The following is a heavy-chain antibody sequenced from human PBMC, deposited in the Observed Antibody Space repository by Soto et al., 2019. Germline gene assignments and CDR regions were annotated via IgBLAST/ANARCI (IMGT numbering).Heavy chain of an antibody. CDR1: GHTLTELS. CDR2: FDPEDGET. V-gene: IGHV1-24*01. Sequence: QVQLVQSGAEVRKPGASVKVSCKVSGHTLTELSMHWVRQAPGKGLAWMGGFDPEDGETISAQKFQGRVTVTEDTSTDSTYLELSSLRSEDTAVYYCAAGGTRWLHSPFDYWGQGTLVTISS. J-gene: IGHJ4*02. D-gene: IGHD1-1*01. CDR3: AAGGTRWLHSPFDY.